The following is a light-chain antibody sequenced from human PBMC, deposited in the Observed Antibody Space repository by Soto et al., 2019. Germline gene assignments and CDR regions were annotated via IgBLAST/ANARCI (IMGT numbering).Light chain of an antibody. Sequence: DIQMTQSPSSLAASVGDRVTITCRASQNIAGDLNWYRQKPGRAPELLIHAASSLQSAVPSRFGGSGSGTDFTLTISSLQPEDFASYYCQQSYISPYTFGQGTKLEIK. CDR3: QQSYISPYT. J-gene: IGKJ2*01. CDR1: QNIAGD. CDR2: AAS. V-gene: IGKV1-39*01.